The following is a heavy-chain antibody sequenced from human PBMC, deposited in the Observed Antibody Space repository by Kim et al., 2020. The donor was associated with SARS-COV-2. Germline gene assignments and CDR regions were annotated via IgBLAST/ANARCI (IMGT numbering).Heavy chain of an antibody. D-gene: IGHD2-15*01. J-gene: IGHJ6*03. CDR3: ASVVAEIRDYYYMDV. V-gene: IGHV3-53*01. Sequence: GGSLRLSCAASGFSVSVTYMSWVRQAPGRGLEWVSVLYTGGSSYYADSVKGRFIISRDDSENTLYLQMNSLSAEDTAVYFCASVVAEIRDYYYMDVWGKG. CDR2: LYTGGSS. CDR1: GFSVSVTY.